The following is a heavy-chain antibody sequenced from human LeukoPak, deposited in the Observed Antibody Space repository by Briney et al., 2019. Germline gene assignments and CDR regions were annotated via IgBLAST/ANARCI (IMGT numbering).Heavy chain of an antibody. CDR2: ICGDGGTT. CDR1: GITFNDFV. D-gene: IGHD2-21*02. Sequence: GGSLRLSCTASGITFNDFVMQWVRQVPGRSLEWVALICGDGGTTDYASSVAGRFTISRDNTQKSLFLEMNNLGTEDTALYYCAKSGLGDHGIFTGRGCPYYYYYLDVWGKGTTVIVS. CDR3: AKSGLGDHGIFTGRGCPYYYYYLDV. J-gene: IGHJ6*03. V-gene: IGHV3-43*02.